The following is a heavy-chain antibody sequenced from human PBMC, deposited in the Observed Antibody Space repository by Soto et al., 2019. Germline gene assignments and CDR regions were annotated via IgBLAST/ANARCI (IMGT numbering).Heavy chain of an antibody. CDR2: IIPIFGTA. V-gene: IGHV1-69*13. CDR1: GGTFSSYA. J-gene: IGHJ6*02. Sequence: ASVKVSCKASGGTFSSYAISWVRQAPGQGLEWMGGIIPIFGTANYAQKFQGRVTITADESTSTAYMELSSLRSEDTAVYYCARDRGSGYDYYYYGMDVWGQGTTVTVSS. CDR3: ARDRGSGYDYYYYGMDV. D-gene: IGHD5-12*01.